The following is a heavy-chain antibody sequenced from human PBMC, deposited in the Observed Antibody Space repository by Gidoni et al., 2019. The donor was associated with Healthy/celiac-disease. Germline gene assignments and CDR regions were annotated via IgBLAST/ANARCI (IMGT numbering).Heavy chain of an antibody. D-gene: IGHD3-3*01. CDR3: ARGYSTIFGVVIGIAYMDV. CDR2: INHSGST. Sequence: QVQLQQWGAGLLKPSETLSLTCAGYGGSLRGYYWSWIRQPPGKGLEWIGEINHSGSTNYNPSLKSRVTISVDTSNNQFSLKLSSVTAADTAVYYCARGYSTIFGVVIGIAYMDVWGKGTTVTVSS. J-gene: IGHJ6*03. CDR1: GGSLRGYY. V-gene: IGHV4-34*01.